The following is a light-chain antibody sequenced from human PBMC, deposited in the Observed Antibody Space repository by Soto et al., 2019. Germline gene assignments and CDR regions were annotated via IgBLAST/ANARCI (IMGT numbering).Light chain of an antibody. CDR3: QQRSDWLT. Sequence: EIVLTQSPATLSLSPGERATLSCRASQSVSTALAWYQQKPGQAPRLLIYDASIRATGIPARFSGSGSGTAITLTISSLPPEDFAVYYCQQRSDWLTFGGGTKVEIK. CDR1: QSVSTA. CDR2: DAS. V-gene: IGKV3-11*01. J-gene: IGKJ4*01.